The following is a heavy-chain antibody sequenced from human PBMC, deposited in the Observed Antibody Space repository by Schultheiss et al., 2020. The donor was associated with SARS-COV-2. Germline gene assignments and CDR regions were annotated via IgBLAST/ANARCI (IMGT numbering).Heavy chain of an antibody. V-gene: IGHV4-34*01. CDR1: GGSFSGYY. J-gene: IGHJ5*02. CDR2: INHGEAT. CDR3: ARRGGFSYYYDSSGLNWFDP. Sequence: SETLSLTCAVYGGSFSGYYWSWIRQPPGKGLEWIGEINHGEATNYNPSLKSRVTISIDTSKNQFSLKLSSVTAADTAVYYCARRGGFSYYYDSSGLNWFDPWGQGTLVTVSS. D-gene: IGHD3-22*01.